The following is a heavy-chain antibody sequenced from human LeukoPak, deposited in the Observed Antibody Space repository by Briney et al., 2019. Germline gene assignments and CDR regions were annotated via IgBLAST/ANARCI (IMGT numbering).Heavy chain of an antibody. CDR3: AGMSRKTYYYYAVDV. V-gene: IGHV5-51*01. CDR1: GDSSTNYW. CDR2: IYPGDSDT. J-gene: IGHJ6*02. Sequence: GESLKISCQGSGDSSTNYWIAWVRQMPGKSLEWMGIIYPGDSDTRYSPSFEGQVTISADKSISTAYLQWSSLKASDTAMYYCAGMSRKTYYYYAVDVWGQGTTVTVSS.